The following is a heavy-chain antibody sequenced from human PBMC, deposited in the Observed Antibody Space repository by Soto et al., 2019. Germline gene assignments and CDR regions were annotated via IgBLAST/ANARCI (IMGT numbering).Heavy chain of an antibody. CDR3: AKDYDILTGYYMHIPGAFDI. CDR1: GFTFSSYA. CDR2: ISGSGGST. Sequence: GGSLRLSCAASGFTFSSYAMSWVRQAPGKGLEWVSAISGSGGSTYYADSVKGRFTISRDNSKNTLYLQMNSLRAEDTAVYYCAKDYDILTGYYMHIPGAFDIWGQGTMVTVSS. V-gene: IGHV3-23*01. J-gene: IGHJ3*02. D-gene: IGHD3-9*01.